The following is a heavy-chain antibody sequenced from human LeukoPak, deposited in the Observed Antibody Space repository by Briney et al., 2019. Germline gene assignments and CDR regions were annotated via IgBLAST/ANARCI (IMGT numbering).Heavy chain of an antibody. J-gene: IGHJ4*02. Sequence: SETLSLTCTVSGGSISSYYWSWIRQPPGKGLEWIGYIYYSGSTNYNPSLKSRVTISVDTSKNQFSLKLSSVTAADTAVYYCARLDYSSSWYSLDYWGQGTLVTVSS. V-gene: IGHV4-59*08. D-gene: IGHD6-13*01. CDR1: GGSISSYY. CDR3: ARLDYSSSWYSLDY. CDR2: IYYSGST.